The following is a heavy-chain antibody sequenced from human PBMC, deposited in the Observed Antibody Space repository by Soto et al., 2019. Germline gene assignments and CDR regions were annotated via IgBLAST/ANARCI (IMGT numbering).Heavy chain of an antibody. D-gene: IGHD3-22*01. V-gene: IGHV2-5*02. CDR2: IYWDDDK. CDR3: ARGSRYYGGKAFDY. Sequence: QITLEESGPTLVKPTQTLTLTCTFSGFSLRTHGVAVAWIRQPPGKALEWLALIYWDDDKRYSPSLKSRLTITKDTSKNQVVLTMSNIDAVDTATYYCARGSRYYGGKAFDYWGQGTLVTVSS. CDR1: GFSLRTHGVA. J-gene: IGHJ4*02.